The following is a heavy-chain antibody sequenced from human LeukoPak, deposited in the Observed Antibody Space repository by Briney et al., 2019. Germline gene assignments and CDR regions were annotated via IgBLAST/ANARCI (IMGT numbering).Heavy chain of an antibody. CDR2: IYNSGYT. J-gene: IGHJ4*02. CDR3: AKHYMGSHYNRGLDY. D-gene: IGHD3-10*01. V-gene: IGHV4-39*01. CDR1: GGSISSSSYY. Sequence: SETLSLTCTVSGGSISSSSYYWGWIRQPPGKGLEWIGSIYNSGYTYYNPSLESRVTISVDTSKNRFSLKLSSVTAADTAVYYCAKHYMGSHYNRGLDYWGQGTLVTVSS.